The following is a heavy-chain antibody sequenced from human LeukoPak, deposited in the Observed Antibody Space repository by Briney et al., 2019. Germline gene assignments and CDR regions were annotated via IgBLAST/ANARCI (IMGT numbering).Heavy chain of an antibody. CDR3: ARDRFGSGSYYY. CDR1: GGSISSGGYY. CDR2: IYYSGST. Sequence: SETLSLTCTVSGGSISSGGYYWSWIRQHPGKGLEWIGYIYYSGSTYYNPSLKSRVTISVDTPKNQFSLKLSSVTAADTAVYYCARDRFGSGSYYYWGQGTLVTVSS. D-gene: IGHD3-10*01. V-gene: IGHV4-31*03. J-gene: IGHJ4*02.